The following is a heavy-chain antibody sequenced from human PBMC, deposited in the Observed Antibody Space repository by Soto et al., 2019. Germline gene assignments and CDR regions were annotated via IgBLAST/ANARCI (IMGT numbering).Heavy chain of an antibody. J-gene: IGHJ4*02. CDR3: ARGMTPPGAPAWYYFDS. CDR1: GASITGSSY. V-gene: IGHV4-4*07. CDR2: FSLSGTT. D-gene: IGHD2-8*02. Sequence: LSLTCTVSGASITGSSYCSWIRQPAGKGLEWIGRFSLSGTTSYNPSLRSRVTMSADVSKNQFSLRLTSVTAADTALYYCARGMTPPGAPAWYYFDSWGQGTLVTVSS.